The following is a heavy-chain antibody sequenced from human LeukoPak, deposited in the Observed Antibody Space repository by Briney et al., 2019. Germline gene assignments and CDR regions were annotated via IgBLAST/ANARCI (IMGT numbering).Heavy chain of an antibody. CDR1: VYTFTGYY. Sequence: GASVKVSCKASVYTFTGYYMHWVRQAPGQGLEWMGWINPNSGGTNYAQKFQGRVTMTRDTCISTAYMELSRVRSDDTAVYYCARLYSSSWSYNWFDPWGQGTLVTVSS. V-gene: IGHV1-2*02. CDR3: ARLYSSSWSYNWFDP. D-gene: IGHD6-13*01. CDR2: INPNSGGT. J-gene: IGHJ5*02.